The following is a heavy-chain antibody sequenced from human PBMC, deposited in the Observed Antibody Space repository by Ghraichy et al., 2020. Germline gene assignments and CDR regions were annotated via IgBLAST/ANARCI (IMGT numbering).Heavy chain of an antibody. J-gene: IGHJ6*02. CDR1: GGSFSGYY. D-gene: IGHD2-21*02. Sequence: SETLSLTCAVYGGSFSGYYWSWIRQPPGKGLEWIGEINHSGSTNYNPSLKSRVTISVDTSKNQFSLKLSSVTAADTAVYYCARGRSGRVVTATYYYYGMDVWGQGTTVTVSS. V-gene: IGHV4-34*01. CDR3: ARGRSGRVVTATYYYYGMDV. CDR2: INHSGST.